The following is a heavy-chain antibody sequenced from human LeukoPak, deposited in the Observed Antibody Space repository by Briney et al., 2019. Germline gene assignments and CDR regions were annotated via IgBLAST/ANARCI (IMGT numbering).Heavy chain of an antibody. CDR1: GFTVSTDH. Sequence: GGSLRLSCAASGFTVSTDHMSWVRQAPGKGLEWVAISYSGGISQHAESVKGRLTISRDNSKNTLYLQMNSLRAEDTALYYCARVWELSFDYWGQGTLVTVSS. CDR3: ARVWELSFDY. CDR2: SYSGGIS. V-gene: IGHV3-53*01. D-gene: IGHD1-26*01. J-gene: IGHJ4*02.